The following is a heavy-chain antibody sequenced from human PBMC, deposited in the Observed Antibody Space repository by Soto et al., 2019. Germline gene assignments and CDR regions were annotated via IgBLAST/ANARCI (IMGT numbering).Heavy chain of an antibody. V-gene: IGHV1-24*01. CDR2: FDPEDGET. J-gene: IGHJ6*02. CDR1: GYTLTELS. D-gene: IGHD6-19*01. Sequence: GASVKVSCKVSGYTLTELSMHWVQQAPGKGLEWMGGFDPEDGETIYAQKFQGRVTMTEDTSTDTAYMELSSLRSEDTAVYYCATDPGAVAGHYYYGMDVWGQGTTITVSS. CDR3: ATDPGAVAGHYYYGMDV.